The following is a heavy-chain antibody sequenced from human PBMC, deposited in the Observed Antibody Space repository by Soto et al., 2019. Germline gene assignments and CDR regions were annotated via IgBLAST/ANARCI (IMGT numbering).Heavy chain of an antibody. D-gene: IGHD2-21*02. CDR2: VYSCGST. CDR3: AGSRNGICPGDCCAIEF. Sequence: EVQLVESGGGLIQPGGSLRLSCATSGFTVSSNYMSWVRRAPGKGLEWVSVVYSCGSTYYADSVKGRFTISRDNSKNTLYLQMNSLRPEDTAVYYCAGSRNGICPGDCCAIEFWGQGTLVTVSS. J-gene: IGHJ4*02. CDR1: GFTVSSNY. V-gene: IGHV3-66*03.